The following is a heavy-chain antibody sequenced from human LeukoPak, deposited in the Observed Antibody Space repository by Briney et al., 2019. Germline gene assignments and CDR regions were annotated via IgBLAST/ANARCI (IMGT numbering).Heavy chain of an antibody. V-gene: IGHV3-48*01. CDR2: ISSSSSTI. CDR3: ARFSSHWSFDS. J-gene: IGHJ4*02. Sequence: PGGSLRLSCAASGFTFSSCSMNWVRQAPGQGLEWVSYISSSSSTIYYADSVKGRFTISRDNAKNSLYLQMNSLRAEDTAVYYWARFSSHWSFDSWGQGTLVTVSS. CDR1: GFTFSSCS. D-gene: IGHD6-19*01.